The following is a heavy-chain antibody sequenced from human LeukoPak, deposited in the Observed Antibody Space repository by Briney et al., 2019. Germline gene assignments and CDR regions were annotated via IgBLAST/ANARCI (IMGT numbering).Heavy chain of an antibody. V-gene: IGHV3-20*04. CDR1: GFTFDDYG. CDR3: AKGGGTGYSSSWYSN. CDR2: INWNGGST. Sequence: PGGSLRLSCAAPGFTFDDYGMSWVRQAPGKGLEWVSGINWNGGSTGYADSVKGRFTISRDNAKNSLYLQMNSLRAEDTAVYYCAKGGGTGYSSSWYSNWGQGTLVTVSS. J-gene: IGHJ4*02. D-gene: IGHD6-13*01.